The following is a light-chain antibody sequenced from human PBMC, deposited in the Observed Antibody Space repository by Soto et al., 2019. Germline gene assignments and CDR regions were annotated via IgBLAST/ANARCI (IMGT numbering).Light chain of an antibody. V-gene: IGKV3-20*01. CDR2: GAS. CDR1: QSVSSSY. J-gene: IGKJ2*01. CDR3: QRYGSTPS. Sequence: EIVLTQSPGTLSLSPGERATLSCRASQSVSSSYFAWYQQPPGQAPRLLIYGASSRATGIPDRFSGSGSGADFTLTISRLDHEYFAVYYCQRYGSTPSFGQGTKVEIK.